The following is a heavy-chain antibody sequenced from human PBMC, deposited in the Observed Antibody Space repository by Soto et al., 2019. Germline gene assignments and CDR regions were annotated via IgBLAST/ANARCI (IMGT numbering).Heavy chain of an antibody. Sequence: SQTLSLTYAITVDSVSSNSAGWSWVRQSPSRGLEWLGRTYYRSKWYYEYAVSVRGRITINPDTSKNQYSLQLNSVTSEDTAVYFCARGEQYSGRIFDYWGQGTLVTVSS. V-gene: IGHV6-1*01. CDR2: TYYRSKWYY. CDR3: ARGEQYSGRIFDY. J-gene: IGHJ4*01. D-gene: IGHD1-26*01. CDR1: VDSVSSNSAG.